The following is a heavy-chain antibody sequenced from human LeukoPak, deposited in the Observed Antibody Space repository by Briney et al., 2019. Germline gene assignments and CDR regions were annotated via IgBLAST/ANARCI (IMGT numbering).Heavy chain of an antibody. CDR2: ISAYNGNT. V-gene: IGHV1-18*04. Sequence: GASVKVSCKASGYTFTSYGISWVRQAPGQGLEWTGWISAYNGNTNYAQKLQGRVTMTTDTSTSTAYMELRSLRSDDTAVYYCARTMLTTGELLFSFDYWGQGTLVTVSS. D-gene: IGHD3-10*01. CDR3: ARTMLTTGELLFSFDY. J-gene: IGHJ4*02. CDR1: GYTFTSYG.